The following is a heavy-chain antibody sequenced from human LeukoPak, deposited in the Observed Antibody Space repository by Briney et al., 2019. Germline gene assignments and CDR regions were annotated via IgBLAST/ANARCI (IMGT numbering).Heavy chain of an antibody. D-gene: IGHD6-19*01. Sequence: SETLSLTCTVSGASISSFYWSWVRQPPGKGLEWIGYTYYSESANYNPSLRSRLTLSLDTSKNQFSLKLTSVTATDTAKYFCARGGWSLDNWGQGALVVVSS. CDR1: GASISSFY. J-gene: IGHJ4*02. V-gene: IGHV4-59*01. CDR3: ARGGWSLDN. CDR2: TYYSESA.